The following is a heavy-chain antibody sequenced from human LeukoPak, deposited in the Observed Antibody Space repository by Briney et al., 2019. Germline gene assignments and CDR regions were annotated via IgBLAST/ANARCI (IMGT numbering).Heavy chain of an antibody. D-gene: IGHD5-12*01. CDR3: ARGYSGYDAVDY. V-gene: IGHV5-10-1*01. CDR1: GYTFTSYW. CDR2: IDPSDSYT. J-gene: IGHJ4*02. Sequence: GEPLRISFKGSGYTFTSYWITWLRQMPGKARERMGRIDPSDSYTNYSPSFQGHVTISADKSISTAYLQWSSLKASDTAMYYCARGYSGYDAVDYWGQGTLVTVSS.